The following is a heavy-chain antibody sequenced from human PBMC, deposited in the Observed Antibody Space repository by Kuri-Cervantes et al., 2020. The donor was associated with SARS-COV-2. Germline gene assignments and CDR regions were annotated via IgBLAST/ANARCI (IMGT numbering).Heavy chain of an antibody. V-gene: IGHV3-21*01. CDR1: GFTFSSYS. J-gene: IGHJ4*02. Sequence: GESLKISCAASGFTFSSYSMNWVRQAPGKGLEWVSSISSSSSYIYYADSVKGRFTISRDNAKNSLYLQMNSLRAEDMAVYYCARQGEADIAAPLRWFDYWGQGTLVTVSS. D-gene: IGHD6-6*01. CDR2: ISSSSSYI. CDR3: ARQGEADIAAPLRWFDY.